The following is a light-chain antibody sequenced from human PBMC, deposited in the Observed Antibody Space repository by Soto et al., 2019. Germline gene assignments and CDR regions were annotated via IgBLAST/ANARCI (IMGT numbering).Light chain of an antibody. Sequence: QSVLTQPASVSGSPGQSITISRTGTSSDVGDYNFVSWYQQHPGKAPRLIIYEVSSRPSGVSYRFSGSKSGNTASLTISGLQAEDEADYYCSSYTLRNTLVLFGGGTQLTVL. CDR2: EVS. CDR3: SSYTLRNTLVL. J-gene: IGLJ3*02. CDR1: SSDVGDYNF. V-gene: IGLV2-14*01.